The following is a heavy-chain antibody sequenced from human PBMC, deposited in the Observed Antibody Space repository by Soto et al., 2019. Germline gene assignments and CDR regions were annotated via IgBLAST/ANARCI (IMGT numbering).Heavy chain of an antibody. CDR3: AKDHNSGYAPPIYYYYYGMDV. CDR1: GFTFSSYG. J-gene: IGHJ6*02. Sequence: GGSLRLSCAASGFTFSSYGMHWVRQAPGKGLEWVAVISYDGSNKYYADSVKGRFTISRDNSKNTLYLQMNSLRAEDTAVYYCAKDHNSGYAPPIYYYYYGMDVWGQGTTVTVSS. V-gene: IGHV3-30*18. D-gene: IGHD5-12*01. CDR2: ISYDGSNK.